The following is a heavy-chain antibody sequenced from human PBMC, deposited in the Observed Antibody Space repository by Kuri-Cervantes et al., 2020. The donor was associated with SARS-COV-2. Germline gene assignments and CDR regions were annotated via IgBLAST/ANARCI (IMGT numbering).Heavy chain of an antibody. V-gene: IGHV4-31*03. J-gene: IGHJ4*02. CDR2: IYYSGGT. CDR3: ARGMQQWPFDY. CDR1: GGSISRGGYY. Sequence: SESLSLTCTVSGGSISRGGYYWSWIRQHPEKGLEWIGYIYYSGGTYYNPSLKSRVSMSVDTSKSQLSLNLSSVTAADTAVYYCARGMQQWPFDYWGQGTLVTVSS. D-gene: IGHD6-19*01.